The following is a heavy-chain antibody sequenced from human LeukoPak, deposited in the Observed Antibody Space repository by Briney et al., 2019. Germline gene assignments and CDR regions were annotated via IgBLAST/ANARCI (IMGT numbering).Heavy chain of an antibody. Sequence: PSETLPLTCTVSGGSISSSSYYWGWIRQPPGKGLEWIGSIYYSGSTYYNPSLKSRVTISVDTSKSQFSLKLSSVTAADTAVYYCARRIMITFGGVIAQDYWGQGTLVTVSS. CDR2: IYYSGST. D-gene: IGHD3-16*02. CDR1: GGSISSSSYY. J-gene: IGHJ4*02. CDR3: ARRIMITFGGVIAQDY. V-gene: IGHV4-39*01.